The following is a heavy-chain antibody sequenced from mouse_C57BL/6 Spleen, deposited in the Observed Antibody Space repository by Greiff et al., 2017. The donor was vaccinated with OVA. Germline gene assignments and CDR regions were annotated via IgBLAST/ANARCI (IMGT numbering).Heavy chain of an antibody. Sequence: EVQLQQSGPELVKPGASVKISCKASGYTFTDYYMNWVKQSHGKSLEWIGDINPNNGGTSYNQKFKGKATLTVDKSSSTAYMELRSLTSEDSAVYYCARGPYDYFDYWGQGTTLTVSS. CDR2: INPNNGGT. D-gene: IGHD2-3*01. V-gene: IGHV1-26*01. CDR3: ARGPYDYFDY. CDR1: GYTFTDYY. J-gene: IGHJ2*01.